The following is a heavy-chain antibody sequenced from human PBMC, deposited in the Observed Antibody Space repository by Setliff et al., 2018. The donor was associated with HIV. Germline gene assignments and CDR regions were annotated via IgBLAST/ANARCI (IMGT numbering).Heavy chain of an antibody. CDR2: IYYSGDT. J-gene: IGHJ4*02. CDR3: ARIAWYSESTYGHDLYYFDF. V-gene: IGHV4-31*03. D-gene: IGHD5-18*01. CDR1: GGSIYSGAYY. Sequence: SETLSLTCTVSGGSIYSGAYYWAWIRQHPGKGLEWIGHIYYSGDTHYNPSLKGRLTISIDTSVNQFSLKLSSVTAADTAVYFCARIAWYSESTYGHDLYYFDFWGQGSLVTVSS.